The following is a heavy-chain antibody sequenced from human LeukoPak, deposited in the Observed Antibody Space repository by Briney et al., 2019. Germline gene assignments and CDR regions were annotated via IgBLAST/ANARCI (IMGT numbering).Heavy chain of an antibody. D-gene: IGHD3-9*01. V-gene: IGHV4-4*02. CDR3: GKTDIYFNPIDY. CDR2: IHRDGRT. J-gene: IGHJ4*02. Sequence: PSGTLSLTCAVSGVPISTSEWWIWVRQPPGQGLEWIGEIHRDGRTRYNPSLTSRVTMSMDYSKNQFSLNVRFVTAADTAIYYCGKTDIYFNPIDYWGPGSLVTVSS. CDR1: GVPISTSEW.